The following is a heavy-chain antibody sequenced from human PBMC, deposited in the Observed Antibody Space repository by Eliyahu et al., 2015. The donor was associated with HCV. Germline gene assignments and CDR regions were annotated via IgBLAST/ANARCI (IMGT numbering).Heavy chain of an antibody. V-gene: IGHV2-5*02. CDR3: AHSGDFWSGFTVSYYFDY. CDR1: GFSLSTSGVG. J-gene: IGHJ4*02. CDR2: IHWDDDK. Sequence: QITLKESGPTLVKPTQTLTLTCTFSGFSLSTSGVGVGWIRQPPGKALEWLAFIHWDDDKRYSPSLKSRLTITKDTSKNQVVLTMTNMDPVDTATYYCAHSGDFWSGFTVSYYFDYWGQGTLVTVSS. D-gene: IGHD3-3*01.